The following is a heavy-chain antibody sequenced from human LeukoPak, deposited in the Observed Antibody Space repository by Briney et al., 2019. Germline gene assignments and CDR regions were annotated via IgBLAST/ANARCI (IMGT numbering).Heavy chain of an antibody. J-gene: IGHJ4*02. V-gene: IGHV4-59*11. CDR1: GGSISSHY. D-gene: IGHD1-26*01. Sequence: SETLSLTCTVSGGSISSHYWSWIRQPPGKGLEWIGYIYYSGSTNYNPSLKSRVTISVDTSKNQFSLKLSSVTAADTAVYYCARDLIVGATRIGAFDSWGQGTLVTVSS. CDR2: IYYSGST. CDR3: ARDLIVGATRIGAFDS.